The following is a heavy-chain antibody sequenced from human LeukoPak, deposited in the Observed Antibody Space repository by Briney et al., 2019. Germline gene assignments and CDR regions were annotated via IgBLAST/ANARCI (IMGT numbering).Heavy chain of an antibody. CDR1: GGSISSSSYY. D-gene: IGHD3-22*01. CDR3: ASQGVTMIVVVGNWFDP. V-gene: IGHV4-39*01. CDR2: IYYSGGT. Sequence: SETLSLTCTVSGGSISSSSYYWGWIRQPPGKGLEWIGSIYYSGGTYYNPSLKSRVTISVDTSKNQFSLKLSSVTAADTAVYYCASQGVTMIVVVGNWFDPWGQGTLVTVSS. J-gene: IGHJ5*02.